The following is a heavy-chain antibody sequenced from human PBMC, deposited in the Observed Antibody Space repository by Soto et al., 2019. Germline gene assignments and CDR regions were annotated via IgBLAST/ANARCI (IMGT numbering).Heavy chain of an antibody. Sequence: GGSLRLSCAASGFTFSSYAMHWVRQAPGKGLEWVAVISYDGSNKYYADSVKGRFTISRDNSKNTLYLQMNSLRAEDTAVYYCASGYYASSGYFGSDWGQGPLVTSPQ. V-gene: IGHV3-30-3*01. J-gene: IGHJ4*02. D-gene: IGHD3-22*01. CDR2: ISYDGSNK. CDR1: GFTFSSYA. CDR3: ASGYYASSGYFGSD.